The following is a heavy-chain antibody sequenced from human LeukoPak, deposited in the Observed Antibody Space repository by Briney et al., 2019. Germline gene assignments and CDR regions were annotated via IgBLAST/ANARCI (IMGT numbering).Heavy chain of an antibody. J-gene: IGHJ5*02. V-gene: IGHV3-48*04. CDR1: GITFSSYS. D-gene: IGHD2-15*01. CDR3: ARDYCSGGSCYQILT. Sequence: GGSLRLSCAASGITFSSYSMNWVRQAPGKGLEWVSYITTSGTIYCADSVKGRFTISRDNAKNSLYLQMNSLRAEDTAVYYCARDYCSGGSCYQILTWGQGTLVTVSS. CDR2: ITTSGTI.